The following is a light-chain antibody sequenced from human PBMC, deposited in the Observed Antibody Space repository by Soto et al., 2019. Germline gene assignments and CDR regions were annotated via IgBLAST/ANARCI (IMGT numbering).Light chain of an antibody. J-gene: IGLJ2*01. V-gene: IGLV3-1*01. CDR2: QDS. CDR1: KLGDKY. CDR3: QAWDSNYVV. Sequence: SYDLTQPPSVSVSPGQTASITCSGDKLGDKYACWYQQKPGQSPVLVIYQDSKRPSGIPERFSGSNSGNTATLTISGTQAMDEADYYCQAWDSNYVVFGGGTKLTVL.